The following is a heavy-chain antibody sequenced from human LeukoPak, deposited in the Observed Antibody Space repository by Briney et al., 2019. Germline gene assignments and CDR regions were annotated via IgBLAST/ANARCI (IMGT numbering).Heavy chain of an antibody. CDR2: ISSSSYI. V-gene: IGHV3-21*01. J-gene: IGHJ6*03. CDR3: ARATWDPNYYYYMDV. CDR1: GFTFNTYT. Sequence: PGGSLRLSCAASGFTFNTYTMKWVRQAPGKGLEWVSSISSSSYIYYADSVKGRFTISRDNARKSLYLQMNSLRAEDTAVYYCARATWDPNYYYYMDVWGKGTTVTISS. D-gene: IGHD1-26*01.